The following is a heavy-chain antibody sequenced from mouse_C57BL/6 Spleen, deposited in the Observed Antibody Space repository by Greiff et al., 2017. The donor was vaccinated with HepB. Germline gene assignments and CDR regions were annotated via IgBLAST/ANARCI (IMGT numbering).Heavy chain of an antibody. Sequence: QVQLKQPGAELVKPGASVKVSCKASGYTFTSYWMHWVKQRPGQGLEWIGRIHPSDSDTNYNQKFKGKATLTVDKSSSTAYMQLSSLTSEDSAVYYCAMSYDYDGYYFDYWGQGTTLTVSS. V-gene: IGHV1-74*01. D-gene: IGHD2-4*01. CDR2: IHPSDSDT. CDR1: GYTFTSYW. CDR3: AMSYDYDGYYFDY. J-gene: IGHJ2*01.